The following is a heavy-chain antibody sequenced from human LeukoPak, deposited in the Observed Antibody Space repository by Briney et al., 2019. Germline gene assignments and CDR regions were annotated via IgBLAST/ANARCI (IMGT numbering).Heavy chain of an antibody. D-gene: IGHD5/OR15-5a*01. V-gene: IGHV3-7*01. Sequence: GGSLRLSCSASGFSFSVYWMSWVRQAPGKGLEWMATIKRDGSGEHYVDSVKGRFTISRDNAKNSLYLQMNSRRAEDTAVYYCARDTPGEVSHWGQGTLVTVSS. J-gene: IGHJ4*02. CDR1: GFSFSVYW. CDR2: IKRDGSGE. CDR3: ARDTPGEVSH.